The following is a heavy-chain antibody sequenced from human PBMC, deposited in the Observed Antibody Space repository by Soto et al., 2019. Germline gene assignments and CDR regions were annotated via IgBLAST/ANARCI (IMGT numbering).Heavy chain of an antibody. CDR1: GYTFTSYY. V-gene: IGHV1-18*01. CDR2: ISAYNGNT. D-gene: IGHD3-3*02. J-gene: IGHJ5*02. CDR3: ASDSPPIAS. Sequence: VKLVQSGAEVNKPGASVKVSCKASGYTFTSYYIRWVRQAPGHGLEWMGWISAYNGNTNYPQKLQGRVTMTTDTSTRTAYRELRSLGSDDTAVYYCASDSPPIASWGQGTLVTVSA.